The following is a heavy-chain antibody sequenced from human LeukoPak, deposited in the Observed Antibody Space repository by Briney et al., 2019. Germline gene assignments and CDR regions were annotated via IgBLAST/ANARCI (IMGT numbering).Heavy chain of an antibody. J-gene: IGHJ4*02. CDR3: ARGGVVPAAMVTD. CDR2: INHSGST. D-gene: IGHD2-2*01. CDR1: GGSFSGYY. Sequence: PSETLSLTCAVYGGSFSGYYWSWIRQPPGKGLEWIGEINHSGSTNYNPSLKSRVTISVDTPKNQFSLKLSSVTAADTAVYYCARGGVVPAAMVTDWGQGTLVTVS. V-gene: IGHV4-34*01.